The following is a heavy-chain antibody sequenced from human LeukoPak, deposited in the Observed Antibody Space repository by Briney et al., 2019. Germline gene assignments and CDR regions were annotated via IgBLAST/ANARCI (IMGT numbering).Heavy chain of an antibody. J-gene: IGHJ3*02. CDR2: ISAYNGNT. D-gene: IGHD1-26*01. V-gene: IGHV1-18*01. CDR1: GYTFTSYA. Sequence: ASVKVSCKASGYTFTSYAMNWVRQAPGQGLEWMGWISAYNGNTNYAQKLQGRVTMTTDTSTSTAYMELSSLRSEDTAVYYCAREGDLYSGSYYGAFDIWGQGTMVTVSS. CDR3: AREGDLYSGSYYGAFDI.